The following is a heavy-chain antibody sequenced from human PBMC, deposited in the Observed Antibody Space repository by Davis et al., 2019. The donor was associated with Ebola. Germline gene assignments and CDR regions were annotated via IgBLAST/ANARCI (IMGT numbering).Heavy chain of an antibody. J-gene: IGHJ6*02. D-gene: IGHD3-22*01. CDR1: GFTFSSYA. V-gene: IGHV3-64*01. CDR2: ISSNGGST. Sequence: GESLKISCAASGFTFSSYAMHWVRQAPGKGLEYVSAISSNGGSTYYANSVQGRFTISRDNSKNTLYLQMGSLRAEDMAVYYCARWSNYYDSSGYLYYYYGMDVWGQGTTVTVSS. CDR3: ARWSNYYDSSGYLYYYYGMDV.